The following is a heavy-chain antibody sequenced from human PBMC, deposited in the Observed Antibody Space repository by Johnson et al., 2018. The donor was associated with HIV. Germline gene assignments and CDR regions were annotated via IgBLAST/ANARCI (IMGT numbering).Heavy chain of an antibody. CDR3: ARRSWVLLHAFDI. V-gene: IGHV3-64*01. D-gene: IGHD3-22*01. CDR2: ISSNGGSP. CDR1: GFTFSSYA. Sequence: VQLVESGGGLVQPGGSLRLSCAASGFTFSSYAMHWVRQAPGKGLEYVSAISSNGGSPYYANSVKGRFTISRDNSKNTLFLQMGSLRAEDMAVYYCARRSWVLLHAFDIWGQGTMVTVSS. J-gene: IGHJ3*02.